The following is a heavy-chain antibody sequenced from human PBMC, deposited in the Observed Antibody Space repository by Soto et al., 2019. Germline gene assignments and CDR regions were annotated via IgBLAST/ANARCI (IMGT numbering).Heavy chain of an antibody. CDR2: IKSKTDGGTT. CDR1: GFTLSNAW. Sequence: EVQLVESGGGLVKPGGSLRLSCAASGFTLSNAWMSWVRQAPGKGLEWVGRIKSKTDGGTTDYAAPVKGRFTISSDHSKNELYLQINSLKSEDTGVYYCTTEVDYERAFDIWRQGTRVTVSS. CDR3: TTEVDYERAFDI. D-gene: IGHD4-17*01. J-gene: IGHJ3*02. V-gene: IGHV3-15*01.